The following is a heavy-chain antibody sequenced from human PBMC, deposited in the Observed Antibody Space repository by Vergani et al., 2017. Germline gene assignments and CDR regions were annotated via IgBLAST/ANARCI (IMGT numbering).Heavy chain of an antibody. CDR1: GGSISSGGYY. CDR2: IYYSGST. Sequence: QVQLQESGPGLVKPSQTLSLTCTVSGGSISSGGYYWSWIRQHPGKGLEWIGYIYYSGSTYYNPSLKSRVTISGDTSKNQFSLKLSSVTAADTAVYYCARVDTAMATNAFDIWGQGTMVTVSS. CDR3: ARVDTAMATNAFDI. J-gene: IGHJ3*02. D-gene: IGHD5-18*01. V-gene: IGHV4-31*03.